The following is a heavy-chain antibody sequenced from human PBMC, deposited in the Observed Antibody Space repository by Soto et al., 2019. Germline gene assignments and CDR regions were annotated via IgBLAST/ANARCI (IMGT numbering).Heavy chain of an antibody. D-gene: IGHD3-3*01. CDR2: VSSTGGT. Sequence: SETLSLTCTVSGGPISSSTYHWGWIRLPPGKGLEWIGTVSSTGGTFYNPSLRGRVTISVDTSKNQFSLKLSSVTAADTAVYYCARQQDKTHSDDFLNLDAFDIWGQGTMVTVSS. CDR3: ARQQDKTHSDDFLNLDAFDI. V-gene: IGHV4-39*01. J-gene: IGHJ3*02. CDR1: GGPISSSTYH.